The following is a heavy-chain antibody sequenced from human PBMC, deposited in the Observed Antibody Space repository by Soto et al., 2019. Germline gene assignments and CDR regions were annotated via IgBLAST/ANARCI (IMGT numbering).Heavy chain of an antibody. CDR2: ISGRGDNT. Sequence: PGGSLRLSCAAHGFVFKEYAMNWVRQVPGKGLEWVSGISGRGDNTHYADSVKGRFTISRDNPKNMVYLQLNSLRAEDTAVYYCARDGYFRDRSVAPFDPWGQGTQVTVSS. J-gene: IGHJ5*02. V-gene: IGHV3-23*01. CDR3: ARDGYFRDRSVAPFDP. D-gene: IGHD3-22*01. CDR1: GFVFKEYA.